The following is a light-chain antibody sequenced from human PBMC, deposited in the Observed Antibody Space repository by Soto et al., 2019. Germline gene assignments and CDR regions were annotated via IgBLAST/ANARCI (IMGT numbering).Light chain of an antibody. CDR1: QSVNCN. CDR3: QQYNNWPLT. Sequence: EIVMTQSPATLSVSPGERATLSCRASQSVNCNLAWYQQKPGQTPRLLIYDASSRATGIPARFSGSGSGTDFTLTISSLQSEDCAVYYCQQYNNWPLTFGVGTNVEIK. V-gene: IGKV3-15*01. J-gene: IGKJ4*01. CDR2: DAS.